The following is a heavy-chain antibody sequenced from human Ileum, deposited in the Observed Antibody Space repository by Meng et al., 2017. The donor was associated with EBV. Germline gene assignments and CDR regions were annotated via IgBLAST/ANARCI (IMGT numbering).Heavy chain of an antibody. CDR1: GGSFSTHT. D-gene: IGHD1-14*01. CDR3: ARGRRNEPLFDY. J-gene: IGHJ4*02. CDR2: LIAVFDKT. Sequence: QVQLVQSGAGVKKPGSSVKVACKPSGGSFSTHTFSWVRQAPGQGLEWTGGLIAVFDKTKAAPRFQDRVTFTADESTSTAYMELSSLTFDDTAVYFCARGRRNEPLFDYWGQGTLVTVSS. V-gene: IGHV1-69*13.